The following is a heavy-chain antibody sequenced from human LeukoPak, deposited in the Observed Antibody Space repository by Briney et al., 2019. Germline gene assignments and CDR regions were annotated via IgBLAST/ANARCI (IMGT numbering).Heavy chain of an antibody. V-gene: IGHV4-59*01. CDR1: GGSINSYF. Sequence: SETLSLTCTVSGGSINSYFWSWFRQPPGKGLEWIGYISYSGSTNYNPSLKSRVTISLDTSKNQFSLKLNSVTAADTAVYYCASELKVGNTGYYFDYWGQGALVTVSS. CDR3: ASELKVGNTGYYFDY. J-gene: IGHJ4*02. CDR2: ISYSGST. D-gene: IGHD2/OR15-2a*01.